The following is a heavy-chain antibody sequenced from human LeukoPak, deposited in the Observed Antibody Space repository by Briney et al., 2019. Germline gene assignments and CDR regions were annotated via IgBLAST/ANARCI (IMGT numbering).Heavy chain of an antibody. J-gene: IGHJ4*02. V-gene: IGHV4-34*01. CDR3: ARESGMYYYDSSGYYRDY. CDR2: INHSGST. D-gene: IGHD3-22*01. CDR1: GGSFSGYY. Sequence: KPSETLSLTCAVYGGSFSGYYWSWIRQPPGKGLEWIGEINHSGSTNYNPSLKSRVTISVGTSKNQFSLKLSSVTAADTAVYYCARESGMYYYDSSGYYRDYWGQGTLVTVSS.